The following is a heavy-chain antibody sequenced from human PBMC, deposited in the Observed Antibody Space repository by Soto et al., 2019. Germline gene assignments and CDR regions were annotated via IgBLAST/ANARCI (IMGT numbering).Heavy chain of an antibody. D-gene: IGHD3-10*01. V-gene: IGHV4-59*01. Sequence: PSETLSLTCTVSGGSISSYYWSWIRQPPGKGLEWIGYIYYSGSTNYNPSLKSRVTISVDTSKNQFSLKLSSVTAADTAVYYCAMGTPSTWIGSRWFDPWGQGTLVTVSS. CDR3: AMGTPSTWIGSRWFDP. J-gene: IGHJ5*02. CDR1: GGSISSYY. CDR2: IYYSGST.